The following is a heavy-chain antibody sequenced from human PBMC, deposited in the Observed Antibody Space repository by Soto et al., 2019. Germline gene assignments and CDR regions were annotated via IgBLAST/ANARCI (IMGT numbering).Heavy chain of an antibody. D-gene: IGHD2-15*01. Sequence: GGSLRLSCAASGFTFSSYWMSWVRQAPGKGLEWVANIKQDGSEKYYVDSVKGRFTISRDNAKNSLYLQMNSLRAEDTAVYYCARLPRYCSGGSCSCDYWGQGTLVTVSS. J-gene: IGHJ4*02. CDR3: ARLPRYCSGGSCSCDY. CDR2: IKQDGSEK. CDR1: GFTFSSYW. V-gene: IGHV3-7*05.